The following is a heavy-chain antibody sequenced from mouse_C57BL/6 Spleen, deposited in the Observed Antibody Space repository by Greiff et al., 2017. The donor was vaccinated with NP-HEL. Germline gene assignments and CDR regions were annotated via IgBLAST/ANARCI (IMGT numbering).Heavy chain of an antibody. CDR3: ARGDSTVVDYYAMDY. Sequence: QVQLQQPGAELVRPGSSVTLSCKASGYTFTSYWMHWVKQRPIQGLEWIGNIDPSDSETHYNQKFKDKATLTVDKSSSTAYMQLSSLTSEDSAVYYCARGDSTVVDYYAMDYWGQGTSVTVSS. CDR1: GYTFTSYW. V-gene: IGHV1-52*01. CDR2: IDPSDSET. J-gene: IGHJ4*01. D-gene: IGHD1-1*01.